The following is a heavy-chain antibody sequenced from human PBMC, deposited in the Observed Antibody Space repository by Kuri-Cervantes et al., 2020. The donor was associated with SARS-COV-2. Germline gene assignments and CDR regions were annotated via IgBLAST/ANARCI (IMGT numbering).Heavy chain of an antibody. V-gene: IGHV4-38-2*01. CDR1: GYSISSGFY. CDR3: ARNFGDVGNFDY. CDR2: SYHSGST. D-gene: IGHD2-21*01. J-gene: IGHJ4*02. Sequence: GSLRLSCAVSGYSISSGFYWGWIRQPPGKGLEWIGNSYHSGSTYYNPSLRSRVTISVDTSKNQFSLKLSSVSVADTAVYYCARNFGDVGNFDYWGQGTLVTVSS.